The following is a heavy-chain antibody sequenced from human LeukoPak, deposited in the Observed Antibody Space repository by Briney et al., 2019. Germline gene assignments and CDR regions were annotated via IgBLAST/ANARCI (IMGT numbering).Heavy chain of an antibody. CDR2: IGTSSGST. Sequence: PGGSLRLSCEASGFIFSSYEMNWVRQAPGKGREWISYIGTSSGSTNYADSVKGRFTISRDNAKNSLYLQMNSLRAEDTAVYYCARAIKTTLTDFDYWGQGTLVTVSS. D-gene: IGHD4-17*01. CDR3: ARAIKTTLTDFDY. CDR1: GFIFSSYE. V-gene: IGHV3-48*03. J-gene: IGHJ4*02.